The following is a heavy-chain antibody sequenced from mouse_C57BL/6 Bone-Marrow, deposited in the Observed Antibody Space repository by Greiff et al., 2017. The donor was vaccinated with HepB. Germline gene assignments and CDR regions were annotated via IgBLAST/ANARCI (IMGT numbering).Heavy chain of an antibody. CDR3: ARVGDGNYVGNFDY. D-gene: IGHD2-1*01. CDR1: GYTFTSYW. Sequence: LQQPGAELVMPGASVKLSCKASGYTFTSYWMHWVKQRPGQGLEWIGEIDPSDSYTNYNQKFKGKSTLNVDKSSSTAYMQLSSLTSEDSAVYYCARVGDGNYVGNFDYWGQGTTLTVSS. CDR2: IDPSDSYT. V-gene: IGHV1-69*01. J-gene: IGHJ2*01.